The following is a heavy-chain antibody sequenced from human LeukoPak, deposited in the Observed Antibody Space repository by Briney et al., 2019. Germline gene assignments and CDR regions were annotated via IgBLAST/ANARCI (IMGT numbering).Heavy chain of an antibody. CDR3: ARDAGLAYCGGDCYSSPDY. CDR1: GYTFTSYG. D-gene: IGHD2-21*02. J-gene: IGHJ4*02. Sequence: GASVTVSCTASGYTFTSYGISWVRQAPGQGLKWMGWISAYNGNTNYAQKLQDRVTMTTDTSTSTAYMELRSLRSDDTAVYYCARDAGLAYCGGDCYSSPDYWGQGTLVTVSS. CDR2: ISAYNGNT. V-gene: IGHV1-18*01.